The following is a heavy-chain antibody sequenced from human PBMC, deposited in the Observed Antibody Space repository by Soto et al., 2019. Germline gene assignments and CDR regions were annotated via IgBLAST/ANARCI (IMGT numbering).Heavy chain of an antibody. D-gene: IGHD3-16*01. Sequence: EVQVVESGGGLVQPGGSLRLSCAASGFTFRSYWMHWVRQAPGKGLVWVSRINPDGRSTSYADSVKGRFTISRDNAKNTLDRQMNSLRDEDTAVYSCTRDSYDGNYYYVMDVWGQGTTVTVSS. CDR3: TRDSYDGNYYYVMDV. CDR2: INPDGRST. J-gene: IGHJ6*02. V-gene: IGHV3-74*01. CDR1: GFTFRSYW.